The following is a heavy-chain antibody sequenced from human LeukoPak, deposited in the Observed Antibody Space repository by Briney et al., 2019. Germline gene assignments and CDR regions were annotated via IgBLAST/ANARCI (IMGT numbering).Heavy chain of an antibody. Sequence: GGSLRLSCAASGLTFSSYGMHWVRQAPGKGLEWVAFIRYDGSNKYYADSVKGRFTISRDNSKNTLYLQMNSLRAEDTAVYYCAREYYYDSSGLLDYWGQGTLVTVSS. J-gene: IGHJ4*02. D-gene: IGHD3-22*01. CDR1: GLTFSSYG. CDR2: IRYDGSNK. V-gene: IGHV3-30*02. CDR3: AREYYYDSSGLLDY.